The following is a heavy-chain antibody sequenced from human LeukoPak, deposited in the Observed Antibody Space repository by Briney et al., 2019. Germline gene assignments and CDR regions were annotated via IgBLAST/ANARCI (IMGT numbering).Heavy chain of an antibody. CDR3: ARSGVTTDLYLD. J-gene: IGHJ4*02. CDR2: INRSGNT. CDR1: GGSFNKYY. D-gene: IGHD4-11*01. Sequence: PSETLSLTCGVSGGSFNKYYWAWIRQPPGKGLEWIGEINRSGNTNYNPSLKSRVTISVDMSKNEFSLKLSSVTAADTAVYFCARSGVTTDLYLDWGQGTLVTVSS. V-gene: IGHV4-34*01.